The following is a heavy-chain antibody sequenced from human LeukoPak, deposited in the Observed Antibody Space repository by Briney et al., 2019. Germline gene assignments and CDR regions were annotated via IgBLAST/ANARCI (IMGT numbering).Heavy chain of an antibody. V-gene: IGHV3-23*01. D-gene: IGHD3-10*01. CDR2: ISGSGGST. CDR3: AKDNYGSSVY. Sequence: GGSLRLSCAASGFTFSSYWMHWVCQAPGKGLEWVSGISGSGGSTYYADSVKGRFTISRDNSKNMLYLQMNSLRAEDTAVYYCAKDNYGSSVYWGQGTLVTVSS. CDR1: GFTFSSYW. J-gene: IGHJ4*02.